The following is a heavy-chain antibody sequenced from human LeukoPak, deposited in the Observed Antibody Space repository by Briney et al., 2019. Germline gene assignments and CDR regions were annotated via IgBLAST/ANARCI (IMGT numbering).Heavy chain of an antibody. J-gene: IGHJ5*02. Sequence: SVKVSCKASGGPFSNYAIRWVRQAPGQGLDWMGGIIPLFGSTNYAQKFQDRVTFTADESTSTAYMELSSLRSEDTAVYYCARSGYYYGSGSYSPSFHFDPWGQGTLVTVSS. V-gene: IGHV1-69*13. CDR3: ARSGYYYGSGSYSPSFHFDP. CDR2: IIPLFGST. D-gene: IGHD3-10*01. CDR1: GGPFSNYA.